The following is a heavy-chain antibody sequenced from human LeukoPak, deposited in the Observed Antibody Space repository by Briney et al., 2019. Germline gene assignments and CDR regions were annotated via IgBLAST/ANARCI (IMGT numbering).Heavy chain of an antibody. J-gene: IGHJ4*02. D-gene: IGHD2-2*01. CDR1: GFTFSSYA. Sequence: PGGSLRLSCAASGFTFSSYAMSWVRQAPGKGLEWVSAISGSGGSTYYADSVKGRFTISRDNSKNTLYLQMNSLRAEDTAVYYCAKDIVVVPAASGCDYWGQGTLVTVSS. CDR3: AKDIVVVPAASGCDY. V-gene: IGHV3-23*01. CDR2: ISGSGGST.